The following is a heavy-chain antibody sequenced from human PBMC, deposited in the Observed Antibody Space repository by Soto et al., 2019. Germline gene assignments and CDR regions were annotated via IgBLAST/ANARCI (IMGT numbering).Heavy chain of an antibody. Sequence: SETLSLTCTVSGDSISSLYWSWIRQPPGKGLEWIGYIYYSGSINYNPSLKSRVTISVDPSKNQFSLKLTSVTAADTAVYYCARDKITGLFDYWGQGTLVTVSS. CDR2: IYYSGSI. D-gene: IGHD2-8*02. J-gene: IGHJ4*02. CDR3: ARDKITGLFDY. CDR1: GDSISSLY. V-gene: IGHV4-59*12.